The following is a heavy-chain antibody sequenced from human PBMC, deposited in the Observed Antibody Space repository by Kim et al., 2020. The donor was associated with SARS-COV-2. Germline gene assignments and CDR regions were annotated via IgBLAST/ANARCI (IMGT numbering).Heavy chain of an antibody. D-gene: IGHD4-4*01. V-gene: IGHV4-34*01. CDR3: ARGSNLQYVPAHDAFDI. Sequence: SETLSLTCAVYGGSFSGYYWSWIRQPPGKGLEWIGEINHSGSTNYNPSLKSRVTISVDTSKNQFSLKLSSVTAADTAVYYCARGSNLQYVPAHDAFDIWGQGTMVTVSS. CDR2: INHSGST. CDR1: GGSFSGYY. J-gene: IGHJ3*02.